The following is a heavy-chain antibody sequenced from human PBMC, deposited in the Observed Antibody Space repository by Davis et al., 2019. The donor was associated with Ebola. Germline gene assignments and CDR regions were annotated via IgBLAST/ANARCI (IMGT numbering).Heavy chain of an antibody. D-gene: IGHD6-13*01. CDR2: INHSGST. CDR3: AREYSSSWYGYGMDV. V-gene: IGHV4-34*01. J-gene: IGHJ6*02. Sequence: SETLSLTCAVYGGSFSGYYWSWIRQPPGKGLEWIGEINHSGSTNYNPSLKSRVTISVDKSKNQFSLKLSSVTAADTAVYYCAREYSSSWYGYGMDVWGQGTTVTVSS. CDR1: GGSFSGYY.